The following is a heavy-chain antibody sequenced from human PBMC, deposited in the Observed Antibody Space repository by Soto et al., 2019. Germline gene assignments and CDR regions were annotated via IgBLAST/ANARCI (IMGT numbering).Heavy chain of an antibody. CDR2: IIPIFGTA. CDR3: ARGRYSYGRNYFGMDV. D-gene: IGHD5-18*01. J-gene: IGHJ6*02. V-gene: IGHV1-69*13. CDR1: GGTFSSYA. Sequence: SVKVSCKASGGTFSSYAISWVRQAPGQGLEWMGGIIPIFGTANYAQKFQGRVTITADESTSTAYMELSSLRSEDTAVYYCARGRYSYGRNYFGMDVWGQGTTVTVSS.